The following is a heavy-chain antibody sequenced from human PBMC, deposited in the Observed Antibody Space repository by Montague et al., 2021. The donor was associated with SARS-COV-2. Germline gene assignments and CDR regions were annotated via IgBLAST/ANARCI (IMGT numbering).Heavy chain of an antibody. D-gene: IGHD4-17*01. V-gene: IGHV4-39*01. J-gene: IGHJ5*02. CDR1: GGSTSCRNCY. Sequence: SETLSLTCTVSGGSTSCRNCYWGWIRQAPGKGLDWIGTIYNSGTTYYNPSLKSRLTISIDTSKDQFSLKLTSVTAADTAVYYCARHRNYGDHSLNNWFHPWGQGTLVTVSS. CDR3: ARHRNYGDHSLNNWFHP. CDR2: IYNSGTT.